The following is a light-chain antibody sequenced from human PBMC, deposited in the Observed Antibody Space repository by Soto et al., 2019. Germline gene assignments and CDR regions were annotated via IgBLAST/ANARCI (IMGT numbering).Light chain of an antibody. CDR2: GAS. V-gene: IGKV3D-20*02. CDR3: QQRSNWPWT. CDR1: QSVKSTS. Sequence: VLTQSPGTLSLSPGERATLSCRASQSVKSTSLVWYQQKPAQAPRLLIYGASSRATGIPGRFSGGGSGTDFTLTISRLEPEDFAVYYCQQRSNWPWTFGQGTKVEIQ. J-gene: IGKJ1*01.